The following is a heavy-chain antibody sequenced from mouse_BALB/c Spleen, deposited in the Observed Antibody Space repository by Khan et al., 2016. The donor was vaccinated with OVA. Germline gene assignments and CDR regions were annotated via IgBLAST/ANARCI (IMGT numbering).Heavy chain of an antibody. J-gene: IGHJ4*01. CDR1: GFTFSSFA. CDR3: ARSLFYYYSMDY. CDR2: ISPGGHYT. Sequence: EVELVESGGGVVKPGGSLKLSCSASGFTFSSFAMSWVRQTPEKRLEWVATISPGGHYTFYPDSVKGRFTISIDNARNTLYLHMSSLRSEDTAMYYCARSLFYYYSMDYWGQGTSVTVSS. V-gene: IGHV5-9-3*01.